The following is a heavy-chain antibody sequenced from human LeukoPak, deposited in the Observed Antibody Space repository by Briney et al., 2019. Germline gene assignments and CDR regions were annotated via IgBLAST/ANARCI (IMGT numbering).Heavy chain of an antibody. CDR1: GYTFTGYY. CDR2: INPNTGGT. J-gene: IGHJ5*02. CDR3: ARDYDFWSGPYNWFDP. D-gene: IGHD3-3*01. Sequence: ASVKVSCKASGYTFTGYYMHWVRQAPGQGLEWMGWINPNTGGTNYAQKIQGRVTLNRDTSISTAYMELSRLRSDDTAVYYCARDYDFWSGPYNWFDPWGQGTLVSVSS. V-gene: IGHV1-2*02.